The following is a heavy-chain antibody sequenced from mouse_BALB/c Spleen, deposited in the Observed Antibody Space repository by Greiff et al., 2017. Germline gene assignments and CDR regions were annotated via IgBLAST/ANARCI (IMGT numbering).Heavy chain of an antibody. CDR2: IWAGGST. CDR1: GFSLTSYG. CDR3: ARGLYDYDGMDY. V-gene: IGHV2-9*02. Sequence: QVQLQQSGPGLVAPSQSLSITCTVSGFSLTSYGVHWVRQPPGKGLEWLGVIWAGGSTNYNSALMSRLSISKDNSKSQVFLKMNSLQTDDTARYYCARGLYDYDGMDYWGQGTSVTVSS. J-gene: IGHJ4*01. D-gene: IGHD2-4*01.